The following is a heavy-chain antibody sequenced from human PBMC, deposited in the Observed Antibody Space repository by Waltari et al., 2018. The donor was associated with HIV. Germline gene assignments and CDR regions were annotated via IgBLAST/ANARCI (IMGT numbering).Heavy chain of an antibody. V-gene: IGHV3-30*01. CDR2: ISRDGSSK. Sequence: QVQLVESGGGLVQPGGSLRLSCAASGFIFRDFAIHWVRQAPGKGLKWLAVISRDGSSKYYADSVQGRFTISRDNSKNSLHLHMNSLRPKDTAVYYCAREGIVAAPFDFWGLGTLVTVSS. CDR3: AREGIVAAPFDF. D-gene: IGHD2-15*01. J-gene: IGHJ4*02. CDR1: GFIFRDFA.